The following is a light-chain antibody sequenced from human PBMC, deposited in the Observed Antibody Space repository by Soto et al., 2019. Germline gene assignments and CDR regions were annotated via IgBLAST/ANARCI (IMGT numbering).Light chain of an antibody. Sequence: EIVLTQSPGTLSFSPGERATLSWRASQSVSSSYLAWYQQKPGQAPRLLIYGASSRATGIPDRFSGTGSGTDFTLTISRLEPEDFAVYYCQQYDSSPKTFGQGTKVDIK. CDR1: QSVSSSY. V-gene: IGKV3-20*01. J-gene: IGKJ1*01. CDR3: QQYDSSPKT. CDR2: GAS.